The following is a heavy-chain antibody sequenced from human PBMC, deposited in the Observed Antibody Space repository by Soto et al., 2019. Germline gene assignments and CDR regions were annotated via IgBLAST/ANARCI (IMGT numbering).Heavy chain of an antibody. Sequence: TGGSLRLSCAASGFTFSDHYMDWVRQAPGKGLEWVGRARNKVSGYTTAHAASVEGRFAISRDDSKNSLYLQMSSLKVDDTAVYFCARLMGTSFDLWGQGTLVTVSS. CDR3: ARLMGTSFDL. D-gene: IGHD2-8*01. J-gene: IGHJ4*02. CDR1: GFTFSDHY. CDR2: ARNKVSGYTT. V-gene: IGHV3-72*01.